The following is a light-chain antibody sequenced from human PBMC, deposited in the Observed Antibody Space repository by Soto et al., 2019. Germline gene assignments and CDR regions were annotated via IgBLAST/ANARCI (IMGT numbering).Light chain of an antibody. CDR2: EVS. V-gene: IGLV2-23*02. Sequence: QSALTQPASGSGSPGQSITISCTGASSDVGTDNLVSWYQQHPGKAPKLMIYEVSKRPSGVSNRFAGSKSGNTASLTISGLQAEDEADYYCCSYAGSNTLYVFGTGTKLTVL. CDR3: CSYAGSNTLYV. J-gene: IGLJ1*01. CDR1: SSDVGTDNL.